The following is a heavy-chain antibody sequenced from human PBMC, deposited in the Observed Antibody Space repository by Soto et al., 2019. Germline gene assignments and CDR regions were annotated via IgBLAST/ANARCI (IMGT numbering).Heavy chain of an antibody. CDR3: ARQRGYSLT. CDR1: GFTFSSNY. Sequence: LSCAASGFTFSSNYMSWIRQPPGKGLEWIGYIYYSGITDYNPSLKSRVTISVDTSKSQFSLKLTSVTAADTAVYYCARQRGYSLTWGQGTLVTVSS. CDR2: IYYSGIT. D-gene: IGHD5-18*01. V-gene: IGHV4-59*01. J-gene: IGHJ5*02.